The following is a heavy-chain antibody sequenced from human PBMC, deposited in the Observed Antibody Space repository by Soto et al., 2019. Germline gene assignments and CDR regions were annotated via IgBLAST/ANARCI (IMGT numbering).Heavy chain of an antibody. V-gene: IGHV3-30-3*01. CDR3: AREGIAARPGFVY. Sequence: SLRLSCAASGFTFSSYAMHWVRQAPGKGLEWVAVISYDGSNKYYADSVKGRLTISRDNSKNTLYLQMNSLRAEDTAVYYCAREGIAARPGFVYWGQGTLVTVSS. D-gene: IGHD6-6*01. J-gene: IGHJ4*02. CDR2: ISYDGSNK. CDR1: GFTFSSYA.